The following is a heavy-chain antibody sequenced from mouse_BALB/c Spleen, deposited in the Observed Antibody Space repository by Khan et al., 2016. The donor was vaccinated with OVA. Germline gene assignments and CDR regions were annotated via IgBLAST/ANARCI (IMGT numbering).Heavy chain of an antibody. Sequence: VQLQQPGAEFVKPGASVKLSCTASGFNIKDIYIHWVKQRPEQGLEWIGKVDPANGKTNYDPKFQGKATITADTSSNTAYVHLSNLTSEDTVVYYCAHSLLLYAMDYWGHGTSVTVSS. CDR3: AHSLLLYAMDY. CDR2: VDPANGKT. CDR1: GFNIKDIY. J-gene: IGHJ4*01. D-gene: IGHD1-2*01. V-gene: IGHV14-3*02.